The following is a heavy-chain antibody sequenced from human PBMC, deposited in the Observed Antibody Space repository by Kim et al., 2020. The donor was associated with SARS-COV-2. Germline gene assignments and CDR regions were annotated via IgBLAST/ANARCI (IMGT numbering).Heavy chain of an antibody. J-gene: IGHJ6*02. CDR1: GFTFDDYA. Sequence: GGSLRLSCAASGFTFDDYAMHWVRQAPGKGLEWVSGISWNSGSIGYADSVKGRFTISRDNAKNSLYLQMNSLRAEDTALYYCAKGLGSGWPPREGGYYYYGMDVWGQGTTVTVSS. V-gene: IGHV3-9*01. CDR2: ISWNSGSI. D-gene: IGHD6-19*01. CDR3: AKGLGSGWPPREGGYYYYGMDV.